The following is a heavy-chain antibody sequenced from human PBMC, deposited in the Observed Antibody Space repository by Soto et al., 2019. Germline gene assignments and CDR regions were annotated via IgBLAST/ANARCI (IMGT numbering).Heavy chain of an antibody. V-gene: IGHV6-1*01. CDR2: TYYRSKWYY. Sequence: QVQLQQSGPGLVKPSQTLLLTCDISGDSVSSNTAGWNWVRQSPSRGLEWLGRTYYRSKWYYDYALPVRSRITINPDTSKNQYSLQLNSVPPEDTAVYYCARGEQYSGRIFDYWGQGTLVTVSS. CDR1: GDSVSSNTAG. D-gene: IGHD1-26*01. J-gene: IGHJ4*01. CDR3: ARGEQYSGRIFDY.